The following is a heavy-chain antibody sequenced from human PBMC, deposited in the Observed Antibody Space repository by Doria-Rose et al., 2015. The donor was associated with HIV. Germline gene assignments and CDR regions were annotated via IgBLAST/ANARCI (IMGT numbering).Heavy chain of an antibody. CDR3: ARGHDFWAFGS. Sequence: QVQLQESGPGLVKPSQTLSPTCTVSGGSISSGSYYWSWVRQHPGKGLEWIGYIYYTGSTYYNPSLKSRVAISVDTSKNQFSLKLNSVTAADTAVYYCARGHDFWAFGSWGQGTLVTVSS. CDR2: IYYTGST. D-gene: IGHD3-3*01. V-gene: IGHV4-31*03. J-gene: IGHJ4*02. CDR1: GGSISSGSYY.